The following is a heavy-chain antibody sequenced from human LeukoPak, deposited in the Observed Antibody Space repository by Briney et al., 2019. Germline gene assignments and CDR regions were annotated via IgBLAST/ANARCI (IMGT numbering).Heavy chain of an antibody. D-gene: IGHD3-10*01. CDR1: GCTFTSYY. Sequence: VASVKVSCKASGCTFTSYYMHWVRQAPGQGLEWMGIINPSGGSTSYAQKFQGRVTMTRDTSTSTVYMELSSLRSEDTAVYYCARDPYGPRTGYYYYIDFWGKGTTVTVSS. J-gene: IGHJ6*03. CDR3: ARDPYGPRTGYYYYIDF. V-gene: IGHV1-46*01. CDR2: INPSGGST.